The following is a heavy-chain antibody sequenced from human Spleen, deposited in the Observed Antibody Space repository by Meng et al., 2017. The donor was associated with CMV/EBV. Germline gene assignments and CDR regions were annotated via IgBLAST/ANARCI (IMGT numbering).Heavy chain of an antibody. V-gene: IGHV4-30-4*08. D-gene: IGHD7-27*01. CDR2: VYYSGST. J-gene: IGHJ4*02. Sequence: QVQLQEPGPGLVKPSQTLSLTCTGSGGSISSGDYYWSWIRQPPGKGLEWIGYVYYSGSTYYNPSLKSRVTISVDTSKNQFSLKLSSVTAADTAVYYCARVLGLGNIDYWGQGTLVTVSS. CDR3: ARVLGLGNIDY. CDR1: GGSISSGDYY.